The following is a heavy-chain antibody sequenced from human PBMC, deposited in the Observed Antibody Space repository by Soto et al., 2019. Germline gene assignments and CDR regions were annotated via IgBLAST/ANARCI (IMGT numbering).Heavy chain of an antibody. D-gene: IGHD6-19*01. CDR2: IYYSGST. CDR1: GGSISSYY. J-gene: IGHJ6*02. V-gene: IGHV4-59*01. Sequence: SETLSLTCTVSGGSISSYYWSWIRQPPGKGLEWIGYIYYSGSTNYNPSLKSRVTISVDTSKNQFSLKLSSVTAADTAVYYCARDRRRQWLGYYYYGMDVWGQGTTVTVSS. CDR3: ARDRRRQWLGYYYYGMDV.